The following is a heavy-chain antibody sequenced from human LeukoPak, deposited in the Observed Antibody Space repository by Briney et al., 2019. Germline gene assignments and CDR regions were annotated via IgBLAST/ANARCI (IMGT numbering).Heavy chain of an antibody. CDR1: GGSISSGPHY. CDR3: ASRFGELLPDY. CDR2: IYYSGST. J-gene: IGHJ4*02. V-gene: IGHV4-30-4*01. D-gene: IGHD3-10*01. Sequence: PSQTLSLTCAVSGGSISSGPHYWSWIRQPPGKGLEWIGYIYYSGSTYYNPSLKSRVTISVDTSKNQFSLKLSSVTAADTAVYYCASRFGELLPDYWGQGTLVTVSS.